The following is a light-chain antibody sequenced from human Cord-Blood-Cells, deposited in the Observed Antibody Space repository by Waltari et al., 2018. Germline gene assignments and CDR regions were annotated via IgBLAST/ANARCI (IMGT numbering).Light chain of an antibody. V-gene: IGLV6-57*01. Sequence: NFMLTQPHSVSESPGKTVTISCPRSSGSIASNYVQWYQQRPGSSPTTVIYEDNQRPSGVPDRFSGSIDSSSNSASPTISGLKTEDEADYYCQSYDSSNQVFGGGTKLTVL. CDR1: SGSIASNY. CDR2: EDN. J-gene: IGLJ3*02. CDR3: QSYDSSNQV.